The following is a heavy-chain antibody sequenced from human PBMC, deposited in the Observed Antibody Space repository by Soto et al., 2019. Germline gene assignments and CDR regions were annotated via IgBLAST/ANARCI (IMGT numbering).Heavy chain of an antibody. V-gene: IGHV3-30*03. CDR3: GVNDPIEY. Sequence: GGSLRLSCAASGFTFSSYGMHWVRQAPGKGLEWVAVISYDGSNKYYADSVKGRFTISRDNSKNTLYLQMNSLRAEDTAVYYCGVNDPIEYWGQGTLVTVSS. J-gene: IGHJ4*02. CDR2: ISYDGSNK. CDR1: GFTFSSYG.